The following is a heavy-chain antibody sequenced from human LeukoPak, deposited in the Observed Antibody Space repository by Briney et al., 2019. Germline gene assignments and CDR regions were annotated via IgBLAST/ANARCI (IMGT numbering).Heavy chain of an antibody. CDR3: ARVPSGKVFSRFDP. D-gene: IGHD3-10*01. Sequence: ASVTVSCKASGYTFTSYGISWVRQAPGQGREWMGGISAYNGNTNYAQKLQGRVTMTTDTSTSTAYMELRSLRSDDTAVYYCARVPSGKVFSRFDPWGQGTLVTVSS. V-gene: IGHV1-18*01. CDR1: GYTFTSYG. CDR2: ISAYNGNT. J-gene: IGHJ5*02.